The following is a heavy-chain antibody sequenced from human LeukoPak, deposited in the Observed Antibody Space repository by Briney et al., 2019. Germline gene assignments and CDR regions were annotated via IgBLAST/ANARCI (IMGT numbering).Heavy chain of an antibody. CDR1: GFTFSDYY. D-gene: IGHD2-2*01. Sequence: GGSLRLSXAASGFTFSDYYMNWIRQAQGKGLEWISYMSSSGSTISYADSVTGRFTVSRDNAKNSLYLQMNSLRAEDTAVYYCARSILPAANAIDYWGQGTLLTVSS. CDR3: ARSILPAANAIDY. CDR2: MSSSGSTI. V-gene: IGHV3-11*04. J-gene: IGHJ4*02.